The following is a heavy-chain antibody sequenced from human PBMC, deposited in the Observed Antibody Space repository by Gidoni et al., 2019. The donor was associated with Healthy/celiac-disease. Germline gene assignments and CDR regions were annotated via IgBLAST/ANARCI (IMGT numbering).Heavy chain of an antibody. CDR3: AKDEYYDFWSGYSSFDY. CDR2: ISGSGGST. CDR1: GFTFSRYA. J-gene: IGHJ4*02. Sequence: EVQLLESGGGLVQPGGSLRLSCAASGFTFSRYAMSWVRQAPGKGLEWVSAISGSGGSTYYADSVKGRFTISRDNSKNTLYLQMNSLRAEDTAVYYCAKDEYYDFWSGYSSFDYWGQGTLVTVSS. D-gene: IGHD3-3*01. V-gene: IGHV3-23*01.